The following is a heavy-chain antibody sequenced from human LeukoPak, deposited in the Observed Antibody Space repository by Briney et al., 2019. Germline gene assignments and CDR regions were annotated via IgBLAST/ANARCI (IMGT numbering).Heavy chain of an antibody. D-gene: IGHD3-10*01. CDR2: ISSDASNK. Sequence: PGGSLRLSCAASGFTFSSYGMHWVRQAPGKGLEWVALISSDASNKYYTDSVKGRFTISRDNSKNTVNLQMDSLRPEDTAVYYCAKDGPPTVTRGSFDYWGQGTLVTVSS. V-gene: IGHV3-30*18. J-gene: IGHJ4*02. CDR3: AKDGPPTVTRGSFDY. CDR1: GFTFSSYG.